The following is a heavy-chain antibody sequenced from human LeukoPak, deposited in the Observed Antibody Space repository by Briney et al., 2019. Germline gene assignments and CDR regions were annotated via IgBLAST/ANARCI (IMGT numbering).Heavy chain of an antibody. J-gene: IGHJ3*01. CDR2: ISSSSSTI. D-gene: IGHD2-21*01. Sequence: GGSLGLSCAASGFTFSSYEMNWIRQAPGKGLEWVAYISSSSSTIYYADSVKGRFTISRDNAKNSLSLQLSSLRGEDTALYYCARGDSSSILINDAFDFWGQGTMVTVSS. CDR3: ARGDSSSILINDAFDF. CDR1: GFTFSSYE. V-gene: IGHV3-48*03.